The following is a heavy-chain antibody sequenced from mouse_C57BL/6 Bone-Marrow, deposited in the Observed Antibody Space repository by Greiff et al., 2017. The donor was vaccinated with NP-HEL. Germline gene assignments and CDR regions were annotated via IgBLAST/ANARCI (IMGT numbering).Heavy chain of an antibody. J-gene: IGHJ3*01. CDR3: ASRRDYDGTLFAY. D-gene: IGHD2-4*01. CDR2: ISSGGSYT. CDR1: GFTFSSYG. V-gene: IGHV5-6*01. Sequence: DVHLVESGGDLVKPGGSLKLSCAASGFTFSSYGMSWVRQTPDKRLEWVATISSGGSYTYYPDSVKGRFTISRDNAKNTLYLQMSSLKSEDTAMYYCASRRDYDGTLFAYWGQGTLVTVSA.